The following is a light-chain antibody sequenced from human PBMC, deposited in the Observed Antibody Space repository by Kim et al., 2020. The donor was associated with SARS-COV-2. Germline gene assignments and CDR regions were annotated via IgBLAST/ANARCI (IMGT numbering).Light chain of an antibody. J-gene: IGLJ2*01. Sequence: YELAQPPSVSVSPGQTTTITCSGDKLGDKYACWYQQRPGQSPVLVIYEGTERPSGIPERFSGSKSGTTATLTISGTQAMDEADYYCQAWDSRTVIFGGGTQLTVL. CDR1: KLGDKY. CDR3: QAWDSRTVI. CDR2: EGT. V-gene: IGLV3-1*01.